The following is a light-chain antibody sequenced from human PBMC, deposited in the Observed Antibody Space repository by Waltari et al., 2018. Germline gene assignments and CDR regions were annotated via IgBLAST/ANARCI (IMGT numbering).Light chain of an antibody. CDR3: AAWDDSLSAWV. CDR1: NSNIGSNY. CDR2: RSN. J-gene: IGLJ3*02. Sequence: QSVLTQPPSASGTPGQRVTISSSGSNSNIGSNYVYWYQQLPGTAPKLLIYRSNQRLSGVHDRFSASKSGTSASRAISGLRSEDEADYYCAAWDDSLSAWVFGGGTKLTVL. V-gene: IGLV1-47*01.